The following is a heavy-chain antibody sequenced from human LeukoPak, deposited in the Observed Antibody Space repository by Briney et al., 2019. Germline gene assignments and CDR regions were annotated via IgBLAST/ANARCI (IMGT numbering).Heavy chain of an antibody. V-gene: IGHV3-23*01. J-gene: IGHJ4*02. CDR2: ISGSVDTT. CDR3: AKARIPSGNGYYSD. Sequence: GGSLRLSCAASGFTFSSYAMSWVRQAPGKGLEWVSDISGSVDTTYYAASVKGRFSISRDNSKYTLDLQMNSLRAEDTAVYYCAKARIPSGNGYYSDWGQGTLVTVSP. D-gene: IGHD3-22*01. CDR1: GFTFSSYA.